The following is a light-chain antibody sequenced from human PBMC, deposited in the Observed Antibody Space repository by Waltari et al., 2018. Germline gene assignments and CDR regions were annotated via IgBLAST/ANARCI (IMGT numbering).Light chain of an antibody. J-gene: IGLJ2*01. V-gene: IGLV1-40*01. CDR3: QCYDSRLSGVV. Sequence: QSVLTQPPSVSGAPGQGVTIPCTGSRSTLGGGYDVHWYQQVPGTAPKVLIYANSNRPSGVPDRFSGSKSGTSASLAITGLQAEDEADYYCQCYDSRLSGVVFGGRTKLTVL. CDR1: RSTLGGGYD. CDR2: ANS.